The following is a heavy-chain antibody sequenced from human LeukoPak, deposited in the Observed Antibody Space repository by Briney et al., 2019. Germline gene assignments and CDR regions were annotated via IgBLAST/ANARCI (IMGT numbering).Heavy chain of an antibody. D-gene: IGHD3-16*02. CDR2: IYYSGST. CDR1: GGSISSSSYY. CDR3: AREYVWGSYRYTSFDY. J-gene: IGHJ4*02. V-gene: IGHV4-39*02. Sequence: SETLSLTCTVSGGSISSSSYYWGWIRQPPGKGLEWIGSIYYSGSTYYNPSLKSRVTISVDTSKNQFSLKLSSVTAADTAVYYCAREYVWGSYRYTSFDYWGQGTLVTVSS.